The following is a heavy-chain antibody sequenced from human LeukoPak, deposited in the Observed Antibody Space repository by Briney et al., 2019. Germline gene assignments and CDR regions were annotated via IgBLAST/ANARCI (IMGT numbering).Heavy chain of an antibody. CDR3: AKGGRWAHYYFDY. Sequence: GGSLRLSCAASGFTFSSYAMSWVRQAPGKGLEWVSAISGSGGSTYYADSVKGRFTISRDDSKNTLYLQMNSLRAEDTAVYYCAKGGRWAHYYFDYWGQGTLVTVSS. CDR1: GFTFSSYA. J-gene: IGHJ4*02. CDR2: ISGSGGST. D-gene: IGHD3-16*01. V-gene: IGHV3-23*01.